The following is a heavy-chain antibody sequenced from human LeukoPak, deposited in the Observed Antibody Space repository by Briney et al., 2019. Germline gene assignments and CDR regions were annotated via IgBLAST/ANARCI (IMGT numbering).Heavy chain of an antibody. CDR1: GGSFSSSRHY. CDR2: ISDSGSP. J-gene: IGHJ4*02. V-gene: IGHV4-39*01. D-gene: IGHD3-3*01. Sequence: SETLSLTCAVYGGSFSSSRHYWGWIRQSPGKGLEWIGSISDSGSPYYNPSLQSRITVSVDTSQNQFSLKLSSVTAADTAVYYCVVPSDFRVVNFFDSWGQGTLVTVSS. CDR3: VVPSDFRVVNFFDS.